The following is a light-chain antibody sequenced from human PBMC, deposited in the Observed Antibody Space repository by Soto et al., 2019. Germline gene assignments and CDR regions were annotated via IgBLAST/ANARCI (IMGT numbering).Light chain of an antibody. J-gene: IGLJ1*01. V-gene: IGLV2-14*01. CDR1: SSDVGGYKY. CDR3: SSYTSSSTYV. CDR2: DVS. Sequence: QSVLTQPASVSGSPGQSITISCTGSSSDVGGYKYVSWYQRYPGKAPKLMIYDVSNRPSGVSNRFSGSKSGNTASLTISGLQAEDEADYYCSSYTSSSTYVFGTGTKVTV.